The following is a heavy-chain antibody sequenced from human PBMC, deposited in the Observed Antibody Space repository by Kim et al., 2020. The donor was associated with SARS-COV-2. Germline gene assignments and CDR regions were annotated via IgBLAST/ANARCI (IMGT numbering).Heavy chain of an antibody. V-gene: IGHV3-9*01. D-gene: IGHD5-12*01. CDR2: ISWNSGSI. CDR3: AKDNRWLGFWFDP. J-gene: IGHJ5*02. CDR1: GFTFDDYA. Sequence: GGSLRLSCAASGFTFDDYAMHWVRQAPGKGLEWVSGISWNSGSIGYADSVKGRFTISRDNAKNSLYLQMNSLRAEDTALYYCAKDNRWLGFWFDPWGQGTLVTVSS.